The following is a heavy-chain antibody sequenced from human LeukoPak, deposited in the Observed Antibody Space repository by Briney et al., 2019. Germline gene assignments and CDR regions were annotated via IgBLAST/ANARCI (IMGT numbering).Heavy chain of an antibody. CDR2: ISSSGSTI. CDR1: GFTFSSYA. J-gene: IGHJ6*03. V-gene: IGHV3-48*04. CDR3: ARVAARPRDGYYYMDV. Sequence: GGSLRLSCAASGFTFSSYAMSWVRQAPGKGLEWVSYISSSGSTIYYADSVKGRFTISRDNAKNSLYLQMNSLRAEDTAVYYCARVAARPRDGYYYMDVWGKGTTVTVSS. D-gene: IGHD6-6*01.